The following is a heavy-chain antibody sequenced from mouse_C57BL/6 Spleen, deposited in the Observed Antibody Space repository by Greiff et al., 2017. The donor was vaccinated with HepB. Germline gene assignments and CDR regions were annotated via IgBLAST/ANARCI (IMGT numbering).Heavy chain of an antibody. V-gene: IGHV1-22*01. J-gene: IGHJ2*01. CDR2: INPNNGGT. D-gene: IGHD2-5*01. CDR3: ARGRYYSNFDY. CDR1: GYTFTDYN. Sequence: EVKLMESGPELVKPGASVKMSCKASGYTFTDYNMHWVKQSHGKSLEWIGYINPNNGGTSYNQKFKGKATLTVNKSSSTAYMELRSLTSEDSAVYYCARGRYYSNFDYWGQGTTLTVSS.